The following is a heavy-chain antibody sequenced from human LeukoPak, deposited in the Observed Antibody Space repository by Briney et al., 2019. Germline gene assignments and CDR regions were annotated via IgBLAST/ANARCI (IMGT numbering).Heavy chain of an antibody. D-gene: IGHD6-19*01. V-gene: IGHV4-31*03. Sequence: PSETLSLTCTVSGGSISSGGYYWSWIRQHPGKGLEWIGYIYYSGSTYYNPSLKSRVTISVDTSKSQFSLKLSSVTAADTAVYYCARLGSGWYKDAFDIWGQGTMVTVSS. J-gene: IGHJ3*02. CDR3: ARLGSGWYKDAFDI. CDR2: IYYSGST. CDR1: GGSISSGGYY.